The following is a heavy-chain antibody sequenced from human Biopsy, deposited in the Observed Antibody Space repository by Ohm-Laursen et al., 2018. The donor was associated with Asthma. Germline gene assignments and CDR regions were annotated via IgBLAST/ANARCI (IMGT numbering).Heavy chain of an antibody. CDR3: ARGDSSNWSHYYFDY. CDR2: IYSGGTS. V-gene: IGHV3-53*01. Sequence: LSLTCAASGFAVSRDHMFWVRQAPGKGLEWVSVIYSGGTSHTADSVRGRFTISRDYSKNTLYLQMHSLRAENTAVYYCARGDSSNWSHYYFDYWGQGTLVTVSS. J-gene: IGHJ4*02. D-gene: IGHD3-22*01. CDR1: GFAVSRDH.